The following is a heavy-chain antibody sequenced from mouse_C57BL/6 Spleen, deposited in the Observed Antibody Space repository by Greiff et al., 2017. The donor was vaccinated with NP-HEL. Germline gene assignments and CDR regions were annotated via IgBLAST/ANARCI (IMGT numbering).Heavy chain of an antibody. CDR2: INPSSGYT. D-gene: IGHD2-4*01. Sequence: VQLQQSGAELARPGASVKMSCKASGYTFTSYTMHWVKQRPGQGLEWIGYINPSSGYTKYNQKFKDKATLTADKSSSTAYMQLSSLTSEDSAVYYCAREDYYYDYFDYWGQGTTLTVSS. V-gene: IGHV1-4*01. CDR1: GYTFTSYT. J-gene: IGHJ2*01. CDR3: AREDYYYDYFDY.